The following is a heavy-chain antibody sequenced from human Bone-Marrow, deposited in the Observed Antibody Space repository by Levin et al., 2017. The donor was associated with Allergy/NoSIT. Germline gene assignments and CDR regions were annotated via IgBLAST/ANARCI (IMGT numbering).Heavy chain of an antibody. D-gene: IGHD3-16*02. CDR3: ARDRYWGSWRYRGNWFDP. CDR1: GDSITSYF. Sequence: LETLSLTCTVSGDSITSYFWSWIRQPPGKGLEWIGYVHYSGITDYNLSLKSRVTMSVDTSQNQFSLKVSSVTAADTAVYYCARDRYWGSWRYRGNWFDPWGQGTLVTVSS. V-gene: IGHV4-59*01. J-gene: IGHJ5*02. CDR2: VHYSGIT.